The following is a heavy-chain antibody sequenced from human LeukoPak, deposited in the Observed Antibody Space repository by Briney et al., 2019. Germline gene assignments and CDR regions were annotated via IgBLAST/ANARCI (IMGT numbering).Heavy chain of an antibody. CDR1: GGSISSYY. V-gene: IGHV4-59*01. J-gene: IGHJ4*02. Sequence: SETLSLTCTVSGGSISSYYWSWIRQPPGKGLEWIGNIYYSGSTNYNPSLKNRVTISVDTSKNQFSLKLSSVTAADTAVYYCARDPHLGYFDYWGQGTLVTVSS. CDR2: IYYSGST. D-gene: IGHD3-16*01. CDR3: ARDPHLGYFDY.